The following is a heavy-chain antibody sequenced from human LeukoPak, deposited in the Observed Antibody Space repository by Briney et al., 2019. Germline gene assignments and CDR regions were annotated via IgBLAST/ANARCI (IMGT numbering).Heavy chain of an antibody. J-gene: IGHJ6*02. V-gene: IGHV3-9*01. CDR3: AKGLRYYGMDV. CDR2: ISWNSGSI. Sequence: PGGSLRLSCAASGFTFSSYAMSWVRQAPGKGLEWVSGISWNSGSIGYADSVKGRFTISRDNAKNSLYLQMNSLRAEDTALYYCAKGLRYYGMDVWGQGTTVTVSS. D-gene: IGHD3-10*01. CDR1: GFTFSSYA.